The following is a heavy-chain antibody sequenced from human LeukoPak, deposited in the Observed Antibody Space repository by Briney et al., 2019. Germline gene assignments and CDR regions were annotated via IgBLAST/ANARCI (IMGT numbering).Heavy chain of an antibody. J-gene: IGHJ4*02. Sequence: GRSLRLSCAASGFTFDDYAMHWVRQAPGKGLEWVSGIGWNSGSIGYADSVKGRFTVSRDNAKNSLYLQMNSLRAEDTALYYCAKHGTMGDTPMVYYFDYWGQGTLVTVSS. V-gene: IGHV3-9*01. CDR1: GFTFDDYA. CDR2: IGWNSGSI. CDR3: AKHGTMGDTPMVYYFDY. D-gene: IGHD5-18*01.